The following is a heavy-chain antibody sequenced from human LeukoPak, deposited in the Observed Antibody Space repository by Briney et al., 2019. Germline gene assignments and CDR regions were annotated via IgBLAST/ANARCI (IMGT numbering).Heavy chain of an antibody. CDR1: GFTFSSYS. J-gene: IGHJ4*02. CDR2: ISSSSSTI. CDR3: ARASGSYFIDY. D-gene: IGHD1-26*01. V-gene: IGHV3-48*01. Sequence: PGGSLRLSCAASGFTFSSYSMNWVRQAPGKGLEWVSYISSSSSTIYYADSVKGRFTISRDNAKNSLYLQMNSLRAEDTAVYYCARASGSYFIDYWGQGTLVTVSS.